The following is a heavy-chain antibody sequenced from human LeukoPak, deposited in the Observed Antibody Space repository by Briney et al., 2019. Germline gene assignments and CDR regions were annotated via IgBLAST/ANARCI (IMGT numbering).Heavy chain of an antibody. D-gene: IGHD3-22*01. CDR3: ARDYYDSSGYYWWYFDY. V-gene: IGHV4-61*08. CDR2: IYYNGST. CDR1: GGSISSGDYY. Sequence: SETLSLTCTVSGGSISSGDYYWSWIRQPPGKGLEWIGYIYYNGSTYYNPSLKSRVTMSVDTSKNQFSLKLSSVTAADTAVYYCARDYYDSSGYYWWYFDYWGQGTLVTVSS. J-gene: IGHJ4*02.